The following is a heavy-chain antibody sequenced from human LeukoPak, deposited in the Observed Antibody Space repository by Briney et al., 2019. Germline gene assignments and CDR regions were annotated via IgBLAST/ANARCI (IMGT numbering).Heavy chain of an antibody. J-gene: IGHJ4*02. Sequence: PGGSLRLSCAASGFTFSSYSMNWVRQAPGKGLERVSSISSSSSYIYYADSVKGRFTISRDNAKNSLYLQMNSLRAEDTAVYYCAKSIAYYDFWSGISDYWGQGTLVTVSS. V-gene: IGHV3-21*01. D-gene: IGHD3-3*01. CDR2: ISSSSSYI. CDR1: GFTFSSYS. CDR3: AKSIAYYDFWSGISDY.